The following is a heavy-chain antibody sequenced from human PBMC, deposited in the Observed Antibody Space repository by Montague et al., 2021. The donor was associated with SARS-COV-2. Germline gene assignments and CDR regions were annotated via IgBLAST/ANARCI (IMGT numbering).Heavy chain of an antibody. J-gene: IGHJ5*02. D-gene: IGHD3-16*01. CDR1: GGSFSGYY. Sequence: SETLSLTCAVYGGSFSGYYWSWIRQPPGKGLEWIGEINHSGSTNYNPSLKSRVTISVDTSKNQFSLKLSSVTAAGTAVYYCARGYDYVWGSYPYLHWFDPWGQGTLVTVSS. CDR2: INHSGST. CDR3: ARGYDYVWGSYPYLHWFDP. V-gene: IGHV4-34*01.